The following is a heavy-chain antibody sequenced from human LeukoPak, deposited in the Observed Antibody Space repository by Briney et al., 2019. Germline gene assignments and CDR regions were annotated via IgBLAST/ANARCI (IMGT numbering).Heavy chain of an antibody. CDR2: IYSSSSYI. J-gene: IGHJ3*02. V-gene: IGHV3-21*01. Sequence: GGSLRLSCAASGFPFSSYNMNWVRQAPGKGLEWVSSIYSSSSYIYYADSVKGRFTISRDNARNSLYLQMNSLRAEDTAVYFCARVSGAVTPRLAFDIWGQGTMVTVSS. CDR3: ARVSGAVTPRLAFDI. D-gene: IGHD2-21*02. CDR1: GFPFSSYN.